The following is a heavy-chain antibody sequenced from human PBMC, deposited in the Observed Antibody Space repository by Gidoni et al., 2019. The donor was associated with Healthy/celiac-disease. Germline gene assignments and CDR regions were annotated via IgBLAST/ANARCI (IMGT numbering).Heavy chain of an antibody. CDR2: IYYSRST. D-gene: IGHD4-17*01. Sequence: HVQLQASAPGLVKPSETLSLTCTLSGGSISSYYWSWIRPPPGKGLEWIGYIYYSRSTNYNTSLKSRVTISVDTSKNQFSLKLSSVTAADTAVYYCAREPLNDYGGNPDAFDIWGQGTMVTVSS. CDR3: AREPLNDYGGNPDAFDI. CDR1: GGSISSYY. V-gene: IGHV4-59*01. J-gene: IGHJ3*02.